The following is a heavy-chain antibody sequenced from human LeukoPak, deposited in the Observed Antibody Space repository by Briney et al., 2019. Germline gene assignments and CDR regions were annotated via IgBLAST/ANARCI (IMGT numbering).Heavy chain of an antibody. CDR3: ARAEGSSGWYFGDY. D-gene: IGHD6-19*01. CDR1: GFTFNIYG. Sequence: GGSLRLSCAASGFTFNIYGMSWVRQAPGKGLVWVSRINSDGSSTSYADSVKGRFTISRDNAKNTLYLQMNSLRAEDTAVYYCARAEGSSGWYFGDYWGQGTLVTVSS. J-gene: IGHJ4*02. V-gene: IGHV3-74*01. CDR2: INSDGSST.